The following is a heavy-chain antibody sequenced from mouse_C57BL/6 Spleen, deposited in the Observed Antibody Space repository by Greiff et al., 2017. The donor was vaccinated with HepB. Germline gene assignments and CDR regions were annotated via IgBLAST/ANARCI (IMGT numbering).Heavy chain of an antibody. Sequence: VQLVESGAELVKPGASVKLSCKASGYTFTSYWMQWVKQRPGQGLEWIGEIDPSDSYTNYNQKFKGKATLTVDTSSSTAYMQLSSLTSEDSAVYYCARKGGPACFAYWGQGTLVTVSA. CDR1: GYTFTSYW. CDR2: IDPSDSYT. V-gene: IGHV1-50*01. CDR3: ARKGGPACFAY. J-gene: IGHJ3*01.